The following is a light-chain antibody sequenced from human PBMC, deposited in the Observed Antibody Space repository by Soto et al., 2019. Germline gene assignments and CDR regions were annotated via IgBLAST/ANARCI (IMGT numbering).Light chain of an antibody. CDR3: QQRSNWLSIT. CDR1: QSVSNY. Sequence: EIVLTQSPATLSLSPGERASLSCRASQSVSNYLSWYQQKPGQAPRLLIYDASNRATGIPARFSGSGSGTDFTLTISSLEPEDFAVYYCQQRSNWLSITFGQGTRLEIK. V-gene: IGKV3-11*01. CDR2: DAS. J-gene: IGKJ5*01.